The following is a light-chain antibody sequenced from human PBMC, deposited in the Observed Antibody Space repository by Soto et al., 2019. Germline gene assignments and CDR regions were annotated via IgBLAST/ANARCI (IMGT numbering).Light chain of an antibody. J-gene: IGKJ1*01. CDR2: KAS. V-gene: IGKV1-5*03. Sequence: DIQMTQSPSTLSGSVGDRVTITCRASQTISSWLAWYQHKPGKAPKLLIYKASTLKSGVPSRFSGSGSGTDFTLTISSLQPDDFATYYCQHYSSYSAAFGQGTKVEIK. CDR1: QTISSW. CDR3: QHYSSYSAA.